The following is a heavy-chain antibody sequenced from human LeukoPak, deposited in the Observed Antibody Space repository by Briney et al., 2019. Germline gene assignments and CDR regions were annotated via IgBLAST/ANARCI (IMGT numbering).Heavy chain of an antibody. Sequence: GRSLRLSCAASGFTFSSYAMHWVRQAPGKGLEWVAVISYDGSNKYYADSVKGRFTISRDNSKITLYLQMNSLRAEDTAVYYCARITVRGVEEDYWGQGTLVTVSS. V-gene: IGHV3-30-3*01. D-gene: IGHD3-10*01. J-gene: IGHJ4*02. CDR2: ISYDGSNK. CDR3: ARITVRGVEEDY. CDR1: GFTFSSYA.